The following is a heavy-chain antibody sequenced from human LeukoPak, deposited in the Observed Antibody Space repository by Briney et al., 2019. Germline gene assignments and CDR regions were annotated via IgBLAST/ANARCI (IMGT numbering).Heavy chain of an antibody. CDR3: ARGPGCSGVCPSDL. D-gene: IGHD2-15*01. V-gene: IGHV4-34*01. CDR2: INHSGST. CDR1: GGSFSGYY. Sequence: SETLSLTCAVYGGSFSGYYWSWIRQPPGKGLEWIGEINHSGSTNYNLSLKSRVTISVDTSKNQFSLKLSSVTAADTAVYYCARGPGCSGVCPSDLWGRGTLVTVSS. J-gene: IGHJ2*01.